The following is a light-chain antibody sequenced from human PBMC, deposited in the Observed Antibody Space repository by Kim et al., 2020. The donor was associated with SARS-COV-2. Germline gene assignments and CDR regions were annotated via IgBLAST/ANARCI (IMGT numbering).Light chain of an antibody. CDR3: QQYNNWPPT. CDR2: GAS. CDR1: QRLRRN. J-gene: IGKJ2*01. V-gene: IGKV3-15*01. Sequence: VSRRESAPLPGRARQRLRRNLARYQHKPGPPPSLLIYGASTRATGSPARFSGSGYGTEFTLTISSLQSEDFAVYSCQQYNNWPPTFGQGTKLEI.